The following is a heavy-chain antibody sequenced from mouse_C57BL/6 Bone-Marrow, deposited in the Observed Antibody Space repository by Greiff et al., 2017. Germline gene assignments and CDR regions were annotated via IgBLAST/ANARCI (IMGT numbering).Heavy chain of an antibody. D-gene: IGHD1-1*01. Sequence: VQLQQPGAELVKPGASVKLSCKASGYTFTSYWMHWVKQRPGQGLEWIGRIHPNSGSTNYNEKFKGKATLTADKSSSTAYMQLSSLTSEDAAVYYCARNSCDYWGQGTTLTVSS. V-gene: IGHV1-64*01. CDR3: ARNSCDY. CDR1: GYTFTSYW. J-gene: IGHJ2*01. CDR2: IHPNSGST.